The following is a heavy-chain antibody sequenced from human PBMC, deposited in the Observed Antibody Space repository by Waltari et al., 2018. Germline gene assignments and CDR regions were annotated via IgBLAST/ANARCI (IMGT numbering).Heavy chain of an antibody. J-gene: IGHJ4*02. D-gene: IGHD6-13*01. Sequence: GASVKGRFTISRDNAKNSLYLQMNSLRAEDTAVDYCATPPGIAAYWGEGTLVTVSA. V-gene: IGHV3-7*01. CDR3: ATPPGIAAY.